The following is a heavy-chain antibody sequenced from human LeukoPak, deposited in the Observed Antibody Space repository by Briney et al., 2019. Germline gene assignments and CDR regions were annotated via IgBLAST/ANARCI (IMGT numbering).Heavy chain of an antibody. J-gene: IGHJ3*02. CDR2: IYYSGST. D-gene: IGHD7-27*01. CDR3: ARDLTGEDAFDI. Sequence: SETLSLTCTVSGVSISSYYWRWIRQPPGRGLEWIGYIYYSGSTNYNPSLKSRVTISVDTSKNQFSLKLSSVTAADTAVYYCARDLTGEDAFDIWGQGTMVTVSS. CDR1: GVSISSYY. V-gene: IGHV4-59*01.